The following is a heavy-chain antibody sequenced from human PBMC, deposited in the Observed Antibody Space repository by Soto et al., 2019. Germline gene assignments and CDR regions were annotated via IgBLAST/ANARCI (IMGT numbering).Heavy chain of an antibody. J-gene: IGHJ4*02. V-gene: IGHV1-8*01. D-gene: IGHD4-17*01. CDR1: GYTFTSYD. Sequence: ASVKVSCKASGYTFTSYDINWVRQATGQGLEWMGWMNPNSGNTGYAQKFQGRVTMTRNTSISTAYMELRSLRSDDTAVYYCARRGYYGDYSDYWGQGTLVTVSS. CDR2: MNPNSGNT. CDR3: ARRGYYGDYSDY.